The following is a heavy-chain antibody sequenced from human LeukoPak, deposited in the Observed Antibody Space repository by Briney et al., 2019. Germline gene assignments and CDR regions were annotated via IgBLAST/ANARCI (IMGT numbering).Heavy chain of an antibody. CDR3: AKHPLGYYYGSGSIIDY. V-gene: IGHV3-23*01. Sequence: GGSLRLSCAASGFTFSSYAMSWVRQAPGKGLEWVSAISGSGGSTFYADSVKGRFTISRDNSKNTLYLQRNSLRAEDTAVYYCAKHPLGYYYGSGSIIDYWGQGTLVTVSS. J-gene: IGHJ4*02. CDR1: GFTFSSYA. D-gene: IGHD3-10*01. CDR2: ISGSGGST.